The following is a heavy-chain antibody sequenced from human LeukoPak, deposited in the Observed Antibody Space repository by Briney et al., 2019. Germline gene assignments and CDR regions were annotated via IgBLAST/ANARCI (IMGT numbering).Heavy chain of an antibody. J-gene: IGHJ4*02. D-gene: IGHD2-2*01. CDR1: GFTFDDYT. CDR3: TKDRYCTTTTCPLDY. CDR2: ITWDGGTT. Sequence: GGSLRLSCAASGFTFDDYTFHWVRQAPGKGLEWVSLITWDGGTTYYADSVKGRFTISRDNSKNSVYLQMNGLRTEDTALYYCTKDRYCTTTTCPLDYWGPGPLVTVSS. V-gene: IGHV3-43*01.